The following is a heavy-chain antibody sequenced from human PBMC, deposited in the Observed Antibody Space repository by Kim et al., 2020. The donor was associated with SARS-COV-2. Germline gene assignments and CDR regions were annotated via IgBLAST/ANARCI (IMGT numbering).Heavy chain of an antibody. CDR2: ITDSGDRT. D-gene: IGHD3-16*01. Sequence: GGSLRLSCAASGFTFSSSAMRWARQAPGKGLEWVSSITDSGDRTYYADSVKGRFTIFRDNSKNTLYLQMNSLRVEDTARYYCAKIITLGGQKWFDPWGQGTLVTVSS. CDR1: GFTFSSSA. V-gene: IGHV3-23*01. CDR3: AKIITLGGQKWFDP. J-gene: IGHJ5*02.